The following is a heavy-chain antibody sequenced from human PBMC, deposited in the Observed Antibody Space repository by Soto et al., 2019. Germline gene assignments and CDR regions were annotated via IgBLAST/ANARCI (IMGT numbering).Heavy chain of an antibody. J-gene: IGHJ6*02. V-gene: IGHV3-30*18. Sequence: GGSLRLSCAASGFTFSNYGMHWVRQAPGKGLEWVAVISYDGSDKYYADSVKGRFTISRDNSKNTLYLQMNSLRAEDTAVYYCAKDRGRLGYSSPNYYYYGLDVWGQGTTVTVSS. CDR3: AKDRGRLGYSSPNYYYYGLDV. CDR2: ISYDGSDK. CDR1: GFTFSNYG. D-gene: IGHD5-18*01.